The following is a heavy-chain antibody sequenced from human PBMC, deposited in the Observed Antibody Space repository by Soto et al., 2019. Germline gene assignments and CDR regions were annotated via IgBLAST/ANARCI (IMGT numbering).Heavy chain of an antibody. J-gene: IGHJ4*02. CDR2: IIPLCDAT. CDR3: ARERSSSWYNGAFDVES. CDR1: GGTFTTYD. V-gene: IGHV1-69*06. Sequence: QVQLVQSGAEVRKPGSSVKVSCKASGGTFTTYDISWVRQAPGQGLEWMGGIIPLCDATKYAQKFQGRVTITADKSTGTSYMELSSMRSEDTAMYYCARERSSSWYNGAFDVESWGQGTLVTVSS. D-gene: IGHD6-19*01.